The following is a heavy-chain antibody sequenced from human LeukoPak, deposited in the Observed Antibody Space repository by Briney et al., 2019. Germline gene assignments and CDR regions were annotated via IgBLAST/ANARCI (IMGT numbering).Heavy chain of an antibody. D-gene: IGHD3-10*01. CDR1: GFPFSSYS. CDR2: ISSTSSYI. Sequence: GGSLRLSCAASGFPFSSYSMTWVRQAPGKGLEWVSSISSTSSYIYYADSMKGRFTISRDNAKNSLYLQMNSLRAEDTAVYYCARALWSGPVYYGMDVWGQGTTVTVSS. V-gene: IGHV3-21*01. CDR3: ARALWSGPVYYGMDV. J-gene: IGHJ6*02.